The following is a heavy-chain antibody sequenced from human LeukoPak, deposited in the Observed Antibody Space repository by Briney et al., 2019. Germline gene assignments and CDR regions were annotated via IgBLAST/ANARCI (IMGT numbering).Heavy chain of an antibody. CDR1: GFTLSNYG. CDR2: TRDNASGT. Sequence: GGSLRLSCALSGFTLSNYGMTWVRPAAGEGLEWVSSTRDNASGTFYADSVKGRFTISRDNSKNTLYLQMNSVRAEDTAVYYCARDRVRWALEYWGQGPLVTVSS. CDR3: ARDRVRWALEY. V-gene: IGHV3-23*01. D-gene: IGHD1-26*01. J-gene: IGHJ4*02.